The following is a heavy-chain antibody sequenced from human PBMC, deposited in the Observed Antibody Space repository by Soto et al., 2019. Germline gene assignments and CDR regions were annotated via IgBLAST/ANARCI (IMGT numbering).Heavy chain of an antibody. D-gene: IGHD3-22*01. CDR2: IIPIFGTA. Sequence: SVKVSCKASGGTFSSYAISWVRQAPGQGLEWMGGIIPIFGTANYAQKFQGRVTITADKSTSTAYMELSRLRSDDTAVYYCARMPITMIVVVITPDYGMDVWGQGTTVTVSS. V-gene: IGHV1-69*06. J-gene: IGHJ6*02. CDR1: GGTFSSYA. CDR3: ARMPITMIVVVITPDYGMDV.